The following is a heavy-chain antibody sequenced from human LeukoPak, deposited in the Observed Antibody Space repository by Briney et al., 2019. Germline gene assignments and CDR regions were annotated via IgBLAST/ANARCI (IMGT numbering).Heavy chain of an antibody. V-gene: IGHV4-38-2*02. Sequence: SETLSLTCTVSGSSISSGYYYWGWIRQPPGKGLEWIGSMYHTGSTYYNPSLKSRVTKSIDTSKNQISLKLSSVTAADTAVYYCARALSSSSGLNWFDPWGQGTLVTVSS. CDR2: MYHTGST. J-gene: IGHJ5*02. CDR1: GSSISSGYYY. CDR3: ARALSSSSGLNWFDP. D-gene: IGHD6-6*01.